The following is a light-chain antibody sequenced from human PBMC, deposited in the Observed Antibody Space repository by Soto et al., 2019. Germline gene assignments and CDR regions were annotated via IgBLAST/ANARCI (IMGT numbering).Light chain of an antibody. CDR2: GAS. CDR3: QQYNDWPWT. CDR1: QSVRSN. V-gene: IGKV3-15*01. Sequence: EIVLTQSPGTLSVSPGETATLSCGASQSVRSNLAWYQQRPGQAPRLLIYGASTRATGIPARFSGSGSGTEFTLTISSLQSEDFAVYYCQQYNDWPWTLGQGTKVDIK. J-gene: IGKJ1*01.